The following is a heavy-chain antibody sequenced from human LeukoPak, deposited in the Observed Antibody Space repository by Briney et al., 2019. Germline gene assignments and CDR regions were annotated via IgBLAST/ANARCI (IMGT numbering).Heavy chain of an antibody. D-gene: IGHD6-13*01. CDR2: INAGNGNT. V-gene: IGHV1-3*01. Sequence: GASVKVSCKASGYTFTSYAMHWVRQAPGQRLEWMGWINAGNGNTKYSQKFQGRVTITRDTSASTAYMELSSLRSEDTAVYYCASSGRDSSSWYEGPDTFKSDYWGQGTLVTVSS. CDR1: GYTFTSYA. CDR3: ASSGRDSSSWYEGPDTFKSDY. J-gene: IGHJ4*02.